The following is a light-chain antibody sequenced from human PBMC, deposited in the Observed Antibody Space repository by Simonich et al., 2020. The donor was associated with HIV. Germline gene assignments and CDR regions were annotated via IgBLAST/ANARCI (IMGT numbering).Light chain of an antibody. CDR3: QQYYSTPPT. Sequence: DIVMTQSPDSLAVSLGERATINCKSSQSVLYSSNNKNYLAWYQQKPEQPPKLLIYWAPTRESGVPDRFSGSGSGTDFTLTISSLQAEDVAVYYCQQYYSTPPTFGQGTKVEIK. CDR2: WAP. CDR1: QSVLYSSNNKNY. J-gene: IGKJ1*01. V-gene: IGKV4-1*01.